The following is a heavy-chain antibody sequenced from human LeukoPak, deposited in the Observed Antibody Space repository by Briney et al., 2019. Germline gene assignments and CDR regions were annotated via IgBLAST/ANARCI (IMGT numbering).Heavy chain of an antibody. CDR2: ISSSGSTI. CDR3: AREEQQLGAYYFDY. J-gene: IGHJ4*02. Sequence: GGSLRLSCAASGVTFSSYAMSWVRQAPGKGLEWVSYISSSGSTIYYADSVKGRFTISRDNAKNSLYLQMNSLRAEDTAVYYCAREEQQLGAYYFDYWGQGTLVTVSS. CDR1: GVTFSSYA. D-gene: IGHD6-13*01. V-gene: IGHV3-48*04.